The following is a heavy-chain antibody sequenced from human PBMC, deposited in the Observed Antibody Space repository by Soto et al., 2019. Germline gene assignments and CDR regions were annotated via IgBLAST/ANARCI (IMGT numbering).Heavy chain of an antibody. J-gene: IGHJ5*02. CDR2: INHSGST. CDR3: ARNGDSSDYRGWFDP. CDR1: GGSFSGYY. D-gene: IGHD3-22*01. V-gene: IGHV4-34*01. Sequence: SETLSLTCAVYGGSFSGYYWSWIRQPPGRGLEWIGEINHSGSTNYNPSLKSRVTISVDTSKNQFSLKLSSVTAADTAVYYCARNGDSSDYRGWFDPWGQGTLVT.